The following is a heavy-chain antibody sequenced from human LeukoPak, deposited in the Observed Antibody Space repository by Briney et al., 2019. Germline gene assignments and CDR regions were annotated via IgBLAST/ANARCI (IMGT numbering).Heavy chain of an antibody. D-gene: IGHD3-10*01. CDR2: ISGSGANT. Sequence: PGGSLRLSCAASGFTFSSYAMSWVRQTPGKGLEWVSGISGSGANTYYADSVKGRFTISRDNSKETLYLQMNSLRAEDTAVYYCARDNRWFGELLLSENDAFDIWGQGTMVTVSS. CDR3: ARDNRWFGELLLSENDAFDI. J-gene: IGHJ3*02. CDR1: GFTFSSYA. V-gene: IGHV3-23*01.